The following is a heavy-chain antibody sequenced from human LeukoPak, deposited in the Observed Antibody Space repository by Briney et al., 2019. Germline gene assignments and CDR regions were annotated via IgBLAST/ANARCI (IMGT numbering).Heavy chain of an antibody. D-gene: IGHD2-15*01. CDR3: ARDWVGGPDDAFDI. CDR1: GGSISSSSYY. J-gene: IGHJ3*02. V-gene: IGHV4-39*07. CDR2: IYYSGST. Sequence: ASETLSLTCTVSGGSISSSSYYWGWIRQPPGKGLEWIGSIYYSGSTYYNPSLKSRVTISVDTSKNQFSLKLSSVTAADTAVYYCARDWVGGPDDAFDIWGQGTMVTVSS.